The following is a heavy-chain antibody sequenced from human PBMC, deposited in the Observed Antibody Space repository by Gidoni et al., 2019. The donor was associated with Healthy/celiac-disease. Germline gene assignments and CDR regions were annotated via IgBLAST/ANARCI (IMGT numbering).Heavy chain of an antibody. CDR3: ARAQGAAGSLSNFDY. V-gene: IGHV3-21*01. D-gene: IGHD6-13*01. Sequence: EVQLVESGGGLVTPGGSLRLSCPASGFTFSSYSMNWVRQAPGKGLEWVSSISSSSSYIYYADSVKGRFTISRDNAKNSLYLQMNSLRAEDTAVYYCARAQGAAGSLSNFDYWGQGTLVTVSS. CDR2: ISSSSSYI. J-gene: IGHJ4*02. CDR1: GFTFSSYS.